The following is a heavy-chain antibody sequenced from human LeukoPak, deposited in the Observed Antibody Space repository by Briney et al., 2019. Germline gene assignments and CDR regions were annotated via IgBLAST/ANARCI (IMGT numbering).Heavy chain of an antibody. D-gene: IGHD6-13*01. CDR1: GFTFSSYW. CDR2: IKQDGSEK. Sequence: PGGSLRLSCAASGFTFSSYWMSWVRQAPGKGLEWVANIKQDGSEKYYVDSVKGRFTISRDNAKNSLYLQMNSLRAEDTAVYYCAREQQLVRYYYYYGMDVWGQGPTVTVSS. J-gene: IGHJ6*02. CDR3: AREQQLVRYYYYYGMDV. V-gene: IGHV3-7*01.